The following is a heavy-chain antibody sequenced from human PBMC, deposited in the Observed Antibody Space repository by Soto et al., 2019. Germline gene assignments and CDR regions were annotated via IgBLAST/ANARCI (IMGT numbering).Heavy chain of an antibody. CDR2: ISGYNGNT. V-gene: IGHV1-18*01. Sequence: QVQLVQSGAEVKKPGASVKVSCKASGYIFTRYAISWIRQAPGPGLEWMGWISGYNGNTEYVQKLQGRVTMTTDTYTSTVYTELRSLRSDDTCVYYCARALAPPPARIPHGHYYMDVWGKGTTVIVSS. D-gene: IGHD2-15*01. J-gene: IGHJ6*03. CDR1: GYIFTRYA. CDR3: ARALAPPPARIPHGHYYMDV.